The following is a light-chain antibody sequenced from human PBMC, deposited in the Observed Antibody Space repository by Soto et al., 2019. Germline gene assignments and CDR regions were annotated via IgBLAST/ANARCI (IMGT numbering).Light chain of an antibody. CDR3: QQYGSSPPIT. CDR2: GAS. CDR1: QSVSSSY. Sequence: EIVLTQSPGTLSFSPGERATLSCRASQSVSSSYLAWYQQKPGQAPRLLICGASSRATGIPDRFSGSGSGTDFTLTISRLEPEDFAVYYCQQYGSSPPITFGQGTRLEIK. J-gene: IGKJ5*01. V-gene: IGKV3-20*01.